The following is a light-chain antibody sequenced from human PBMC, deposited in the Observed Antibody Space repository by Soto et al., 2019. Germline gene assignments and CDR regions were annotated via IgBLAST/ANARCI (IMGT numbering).Light chain of an antibody. J-gene: IGLJ1*01. CDR3: SSYTSSSTLCV. CDR2: DVS. Sequence: QSVLTQPASVSGSPGQSITISCTGTSSDVGGYNYVSWYQQHPGKAPKLMIYDVSNRPSGVSNRFSGSKSGNTASLTISGLQAEDEAGYYCSSYTSSSTLCVFGAGTKLTVL. CDR1: SSDVGGYNY. V-gene: IGLV2-14*01.